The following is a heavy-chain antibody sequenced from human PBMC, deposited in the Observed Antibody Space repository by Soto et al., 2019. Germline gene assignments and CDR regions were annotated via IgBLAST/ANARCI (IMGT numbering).Heavy chain of an antibody. CDR1: GGSISSGGYY. D-gene: IGHD4-17*01. V-gene: IGHV4-31*03. Sequence: QVQLQESGPGLVKPSQTLSLTCTVSGGSISSGGYYWSWIRQHPGKGLEWIEYLYYSGITYYNTSSKGRVTISVDTSKHQFFLKLSSVTAADTAVYYCARLITTVTYAMEVWGQGTTVTVSS. CDR2: LYYSGIT. CDR3: ARLITTVTYAMEV. J-gene: IGHJ6*02.